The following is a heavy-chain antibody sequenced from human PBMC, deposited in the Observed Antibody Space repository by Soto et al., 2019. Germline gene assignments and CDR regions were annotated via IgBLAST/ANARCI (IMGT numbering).Heavy chain of an antibody. J-gene: IGHJ4*02. CDR3: ASKLTFGSSSDY. Sequence: PGGSLRLSCAASGFTFSNYAMSWVRQAPGKGLEWVSTIAGSGAPTYYADSAKGRFTISRDNSKNTLYLQLNTLRAEDTAVYFCASKLTFGSSSDYWGQGTLVTVSS. V-gene: IGHV3-23*01. CDR2: IAGSGAPT. D-gene: IGHD3-10*01. CDR1: GFTFSNYA.